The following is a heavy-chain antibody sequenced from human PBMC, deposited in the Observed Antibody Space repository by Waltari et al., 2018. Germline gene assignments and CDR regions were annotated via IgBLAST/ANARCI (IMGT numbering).Heavy chain of an antibody. D-gene: IGHD3-10*01. V-gene: IGHV1-18*01. J-gene: IGHJ5*02. CDR3: ARVTMVPRGLDP. CDR1: GYTVTSYG. Sequence: QVQLVQSGSEVKKPGAAVKVTCTASGYTVTSYGISWVRQTPGQGLEWMGWISAYNGNTNYAQKLQGRVTMTTDTSTSTAYMELRSLRSNDTAVYYSARVTMVPRGLDPWGQGTLVTVSS. CDR2: ISAYNGNT.